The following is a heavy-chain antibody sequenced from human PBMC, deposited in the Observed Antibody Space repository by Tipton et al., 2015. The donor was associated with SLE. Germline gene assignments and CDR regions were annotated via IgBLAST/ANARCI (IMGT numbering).Heavy chain of an antibody. Sequence: TLSLTCTVSGGSISSYYWSWIRQPPGKGLEWIGSRHHGGSTNYNPALTSRVTISGDPSKNSLYLQMSSLRGEDAALYYCARGPALDSTGYYMDVWGKGTAVTVSS. D-gene: IGHD3/OR15-3a*01. V-gene: IGHV4-59*12. CDR3: ARGPALDSTGYYMDV. CDR1: GGSISSYY. CDR2: RHHGGST. J-gene: IGHJ6*03.